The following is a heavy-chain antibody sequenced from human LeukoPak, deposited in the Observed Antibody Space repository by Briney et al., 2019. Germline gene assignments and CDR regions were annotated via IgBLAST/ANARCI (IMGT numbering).Heavy chain of an antibody. J-gene: IGHJ4*02. CDR2: IQSGGST. Sequence: GGSLRLSCAASGFTVNNNHMSWVRQAPGKGLEWVSLIQSGGSTHYADSVKGRFTISRDNSKNTLYLQMNSLRAEDTAVYYRARDRGDSSGWPIIDYWGQGTLVTVSS. CDR3: ARDRGDSSGWPIIDY. D-gene: IGHD6-19*01. V-gene: IGHV3-66*01. CDR1: GFTVNNNH.